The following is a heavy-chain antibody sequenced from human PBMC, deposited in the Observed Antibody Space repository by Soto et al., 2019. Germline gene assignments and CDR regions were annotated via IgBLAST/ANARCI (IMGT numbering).Heavy chain of an antibody. Sequence: SETLSLTCTVSGGSISSGGYYWSWIRQHPGKGLEWIGYIYYSGSTNYNPSLKSRVTISVDTSKNQFSLKLSSVTAADTAVYYCARVSNGSGSYYNKYRDPPGGYYYYYYMDVWGKGTTVTVSS. CDR1: GGSISSGGYY. CDR3: ARVSNGSGSYYNKYRDPPGGYYYYYYMDV. J-gene: IGHJ6*03. V-gene: IGHV4-61*08. CDR2: IYYSGST. D-gene: IGHD3-10*01.